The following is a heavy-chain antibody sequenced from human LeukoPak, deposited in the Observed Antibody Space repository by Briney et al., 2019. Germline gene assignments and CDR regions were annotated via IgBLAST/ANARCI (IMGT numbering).Heavy chain of an antibody. V-gene: IGHV3-21*01. CDR3: TKHITTDATTPFYYGMDV. CDR2: ISLNSAAI. Sequence: GGSLRLSCAASGFAFSSYSMNWVRHPPGKGLKWVASISLNSAAIFYVDSVKGRFTISRDNAKNSLHLQMHSLRAEDTAVYYCTKHITTDATTPFYYGMDVWGQGTTVTVSS. CDR1: GFAFSSYS. D-gene: IGHD3-22*01. J-gene: IGHJ6*02.